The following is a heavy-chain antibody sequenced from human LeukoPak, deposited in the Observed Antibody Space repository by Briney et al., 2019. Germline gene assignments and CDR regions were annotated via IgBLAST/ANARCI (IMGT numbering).Heavy chain of an antibody. V-gene: IGHV3-23*01. D-gene: IGHD5-18*01. J-gene: IGHJ4*02. CDR2: ISGSGGST. CDR3: AKDPRYVDTAMKALYHFDY. CDR1: GFTFSSYA. Sequence: QPGGSLRLSCAASGFTFSSYAMSWVRQAPGKGLEWVSAISGSGGSTYYADSVKGRFTISRDNSKNTLYLQMNSLRAEDTAVYYCAKDPRYVDTAMKALYHFDYWGQGTLVTVSS.